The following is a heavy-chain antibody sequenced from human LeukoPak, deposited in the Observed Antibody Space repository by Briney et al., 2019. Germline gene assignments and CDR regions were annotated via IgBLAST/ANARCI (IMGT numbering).Heavy chain of an antibody. CDR3: ARDRVDYYDSSGYYKHAFDI. Sequence: GASVKVSCKASGYTFTSYSIHWVRQAPGQGLEWMGWISAYNGNTNYAQKLQGRVTMTTDTSTSTAYMELRSLRSDDTAVYYCARDRVDYYDSSGYYKHAFDIWGQGTMVTVSS. J-gene: IGHJ3*02. CDR1: GYTFTSYS. V-gene: IGHV1-18*04. CDR2: ISAYNGNT. D-gene: IGHD3-22*01.